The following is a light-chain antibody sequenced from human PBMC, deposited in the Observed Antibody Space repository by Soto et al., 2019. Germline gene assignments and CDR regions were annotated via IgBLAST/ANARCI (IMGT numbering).Light chain of an antibody. CDR3: QQYYKWPQWT. CDR1: ESVLDY. J-gene: IGKJ1*01. Sequence: EIVLTQSPATLSAYPGERANLSCRASESVLDYLAWFQQRPGQSPRLLIYGPATRATGIPGRFRGSGSGTEFTLTSTSLQSEDFAVYYCQQYYKWPQWTIGQGTKVEI. V-gene: IGKV3-15*01. CDR2: GPA.